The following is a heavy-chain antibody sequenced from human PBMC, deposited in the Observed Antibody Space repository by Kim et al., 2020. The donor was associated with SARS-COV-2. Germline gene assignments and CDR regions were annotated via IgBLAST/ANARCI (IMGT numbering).Heavy chain of an antibody. J-gene: IGHJ4*02. CDR2: ISYDGSNK. D-gene: IGHD3-10*01. CDR1: GFTFSSYA. CDR3: ARDSLITIQLGY. Sequence: GGSLRLSCAASGFTFSSYAMHWVRQAPGKGLECVAVISYDGSNKYYADSVKGRFTISRDNSKNTLYLQMNSLRAEDTAVYYCARDSLITIQLGYWGQGTLVTVSS. V-gene: IGHV3-30-3*01.